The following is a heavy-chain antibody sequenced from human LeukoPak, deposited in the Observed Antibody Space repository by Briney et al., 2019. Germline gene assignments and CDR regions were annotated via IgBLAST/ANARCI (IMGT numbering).Heavy chain of an antibody. CDR3: ARADSNYDSGYYAFDI. CDR1: VGSISSSSYY. D-gene: IGHD4-11*01. Sequence: SETLSLTCTVSVGSISSSSYYWGWIRQPPGKGLEWIGSIYYSGNTYYNASLKSRVTISGDTSKNQFSLILSSVTAADTAVYYCARADSNYDSGYYAFDIWGQGTMVTVSS. V-gene: IGHV4-39*01. CDR2: IYYSGNT. J-gene: IGHJ3*02.